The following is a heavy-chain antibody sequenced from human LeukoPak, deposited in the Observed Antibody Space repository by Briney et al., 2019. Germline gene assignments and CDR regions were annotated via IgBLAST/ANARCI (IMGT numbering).Heavy chain of an antibody. Sequence: PVASLRLSCGASGFTFRDYAMSWVRQAPGKGLEWVSTISKSGDWTYYADSVKGRFTASRDNSKNTLYVQMSSLRAGDTAVYYCAKMSGWELENYFFDYWGQGTLVTVSS. J-gene: IGHJ4*02. V-gene: IGHV3-23*01. CDR1: GFTFRDYA. CDR3: AKMSGWELENYFFDY. D-gene: IGHD1-26*01. CDR2: ISKSGDWT.